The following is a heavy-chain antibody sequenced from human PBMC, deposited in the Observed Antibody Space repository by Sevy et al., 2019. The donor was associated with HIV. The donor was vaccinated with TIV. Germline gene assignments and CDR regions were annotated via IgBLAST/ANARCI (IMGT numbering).Heavy chain of an antibody. CDR3: ARELLWCGESQNFLDY. CDR1: GGSISSGDYY. V-gene: IGHV4-30-4*01. CDR2: IDYSGST. D-gene: IGHD3-10*01. Sequence: SETLSLTCTVSGGSISSGDYYWSWIRQPPGQGLEWIGYIDYSGSTYNNPSLKSRMTISVDTSKKQFSLKLGTVTAADTAVYYCARELLWCGESQNFLDYWGQGTLVTVSS. J-gene: IGHJ4*02.